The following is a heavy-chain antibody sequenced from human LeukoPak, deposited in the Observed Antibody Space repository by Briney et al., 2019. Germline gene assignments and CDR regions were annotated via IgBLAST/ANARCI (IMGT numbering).Heavy chain of an antibody. CDR1: GFTFSTYA. Sequence: GGSLRLSCAASGFTFSTYAMHWVRQAPGKGLEWVAVISYDGNNKYYADSVKGRFTVSRDNSKNTLYLQMNSLRADDTAVYYCARVGYCSSTSCYTLGHFDYWGQGTLVTVSS. V-gene: IGHV3-30-3*01. CDR3: ARVGYCSSTSCYTLGHFDY. J-gene: IGHJ4*02. D-gene: IGHD2-2*02. CDR2: ISYDGNNK.